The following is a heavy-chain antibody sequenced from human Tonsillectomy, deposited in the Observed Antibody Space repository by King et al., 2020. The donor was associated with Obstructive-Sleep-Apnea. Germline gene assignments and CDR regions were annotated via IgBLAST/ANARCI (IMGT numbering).Heavy chain of an antibody. J-gene: IGHJ4*02. Sequence: QVQLVESGGGVVQPGRSLRLSCAASGFTFSSYGMHWVRQAPGKGLEWVAVISYDGSNKYYADSVKGRFTISRDNSKNTLYLQMNSLRAEDTAVYYCAKDKFGFGELAYYFDYWGQGTLVTVSS. CDR2: ISYDGSNK. V-gene: IGHV3-30*18. D-gene: IGHD3-10*01. CDR1: GFTFSSYG. CDR3: AKDKFGFGELAYYFDY.